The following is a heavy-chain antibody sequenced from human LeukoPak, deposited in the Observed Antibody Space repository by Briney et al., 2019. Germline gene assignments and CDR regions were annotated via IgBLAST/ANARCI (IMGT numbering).Heavy chain of an antibody. CDR3: ARDLAFWSGPGDAFDI. V-gene: IGHV1-8*03. D-gene: IGHD3-3*01. J-gene: IGHJ3*02. CDR2: MNPNSGNT. CDR1: GGTFSSYA. Sequence: ASVKVSCKASGGTFSSYAINWVRQATGQGLESMGWMNPNSGNTGYAQKFQGRVTITADESTSTAYMELSSLRSEDTAVYYCARDLAFWSGPGDAFDIWGQGTMVTVSS.